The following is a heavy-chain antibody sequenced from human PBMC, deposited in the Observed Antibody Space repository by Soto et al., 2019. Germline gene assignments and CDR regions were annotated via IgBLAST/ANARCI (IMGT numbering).Heavy chain of an antibody. V-gene: IGHV4-30-2*06. CDR1: GGSITSSGYS. CDR2: VYHSGNT. D-gene: IGHD6-19*01. J-gene: IGHJ5*02. CDR3: ARSFYSSTYWFDP. Sequence: TLSLTCAVSGGSITSSGYSWSWIRQSPGKGLEWIGCVYHSGNTYYNPSLKSRVTMSIDTSKNVFSLRLSPLTAADTAMYYCARSFYSSTYWFDPWGPGTLVTVSS.